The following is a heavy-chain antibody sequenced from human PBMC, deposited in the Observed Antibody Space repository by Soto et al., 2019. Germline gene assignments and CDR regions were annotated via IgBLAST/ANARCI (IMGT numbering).Heavy chain of an antibody. J-gene: IGHJ4*02. D-gene: IGHD3-22*01. V-gene: IGHV3-23*01. CDR2: ITGSGSNT. CDR3: AKEVGYYDSSGYFPPPTPDY. CDR1: VFTFSTYA. Sequence: LRLSCAASVFTFSTYAMSWVRQAPGKGLEWVSAITGSGSNTYYADSVKGRFTISRDNSKNTLYLQMNSLRAEDTAVYYCAKEVGYYDSSGYFPPPTPDYWGQGTLVTVSS.